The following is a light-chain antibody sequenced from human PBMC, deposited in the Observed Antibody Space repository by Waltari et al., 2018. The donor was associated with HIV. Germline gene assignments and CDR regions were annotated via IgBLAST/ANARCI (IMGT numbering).Light chain of an antibody. CDR3: LISYNGVRV. Sequence: QAVVTQEPSLSVSPGETVTLTCTSFTGFITRGQFLYWFQMRAGHDPRTLIYDSEKRHAWPPARFSGSIVGGKATLTLLGAQPEDEGDYFCLISYNGVRVFGGGTKLTV. J-gene: IGLJ3*02. V-gene: IGLV7-46*02. CDR1: TGFITRGQF. CDR2: DSE.